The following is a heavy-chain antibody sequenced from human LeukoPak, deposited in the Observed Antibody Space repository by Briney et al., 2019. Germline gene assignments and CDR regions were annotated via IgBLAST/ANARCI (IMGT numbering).Heavy chain of an antibody. CDR3: ARRVAVATLDY. J-gene: IGHJ4*02. Sequence: ASVKVSCKASGHTFTSYYMHWVRQAPGQGLEWMGIINPSGGSTSYAQKFQGRVTMTRDTSTSTVYMELSSLRSEDTAVYYCARRVAVATLDYWGQGTLVTVSS. CDR1: GHTFTSYY. V-gene: IGHV1-46*01. D-gene: IGHD6-19*01. CDR2: INPSGGST.